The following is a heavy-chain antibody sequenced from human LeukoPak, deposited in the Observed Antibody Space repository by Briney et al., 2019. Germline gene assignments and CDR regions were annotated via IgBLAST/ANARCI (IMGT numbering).Heavy chain of an antibody. CDR1: GGSISNYY. CDR2: INFSGNT. Sequence: SETLSLTCTVSGGSISNYYWTWIRQPPGKGLEWIGYINFSGNTNYNTSLKSRVTILVDTSKNQFSLKLTSVTAADTAVYYCARELNGIDPWGQGTLVTVSS. J-gene: IGHJ5*02. D-gene: IGHD1-20*01. V-gene: IGHV4-59*01. CDR3: ARELNGIDP.